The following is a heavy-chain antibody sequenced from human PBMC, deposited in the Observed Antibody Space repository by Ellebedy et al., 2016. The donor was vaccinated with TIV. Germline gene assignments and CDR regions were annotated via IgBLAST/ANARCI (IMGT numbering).Heavy chain of an antibody. CDR2: IYYSGST. CDR3: ARYYYGSGSYQENWFDP. V-gene: IGHV4-39*01. D-gene: IGHD3-10*01. Sequence: MPGGSLRLSCTVSGGSISSSSYYWGWIRQPPGKGLEWIGSIYYSGSTYYNPSLKSRVTISVDTSKNQFSLKLSSVTAADTAVYYCARYYYGSGSYQENWFDPWGQGTLVTVSS. CDR1: GGSISSSSYY. J-gene: IGHJ5*02.